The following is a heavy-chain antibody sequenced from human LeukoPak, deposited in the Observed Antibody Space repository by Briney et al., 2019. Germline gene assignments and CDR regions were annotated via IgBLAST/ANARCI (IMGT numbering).Heavy chain of an antibody. J-gene: IGHJ3*02. CDR1: GGSISSYY. V-gene: IGHV4-59*01. Sequence: PSETLSLTCTVSGGSISSYYWSWIRQPPGKGLEWIGYIYYSGSTNYNPSLKSRVTISVDTSKNQFSLKLSSVTAADTAVYYCASTYDSSGPSSYDAFDIWGQGTMVTVSS. CDR3: ASTYDSSGPSSYDAFDI. D-gene: IGHD3-22*01. CDR2: IYYSGST.